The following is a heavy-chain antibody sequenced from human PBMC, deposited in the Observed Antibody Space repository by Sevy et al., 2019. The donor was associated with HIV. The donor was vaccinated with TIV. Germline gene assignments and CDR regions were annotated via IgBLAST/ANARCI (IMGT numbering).Heavy chain of an antibody. J-gene: IGHJ4*02. Sequence: GGSLRLSCAASGFTFSIYAMSWVRQAPGKGLEWVSVISITGGSTYYADSVKGRFTISRDNSKNTLYLQMNTLRAEDTALYYCAKDRVSETYYTGEFDYWGQGTLVTVSS. D-gene: IGHD3-3*01. V-gene: IGHV3-23*01. CDR1: GFTFSIYA. CDR2: ISITGGST. CDR3: AKDRVSETYYTGEFDY.